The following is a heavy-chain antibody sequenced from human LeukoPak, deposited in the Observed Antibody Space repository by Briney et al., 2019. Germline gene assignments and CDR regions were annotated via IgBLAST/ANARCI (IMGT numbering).Heavy chain of an antibody. CDR3: ARGGDGLRFLEWLLLDY. V-gene: IGHV1-24*01. Sequence: ASVKVSCKVSGYTLTELSMHWVRQAPGKGLEWRGGFDPEDGETIYAQKFQGRVTMTEDTSTDTAYMELSSLRSEDTAVYYCARGGDGLRFLEWLLLDYWGQGTLVTVSS. CDR2: FDPEDGET. CDR1: GYTLTELS. J-gene: IGHJ4*02. D-gene: IGHD3-3*01.